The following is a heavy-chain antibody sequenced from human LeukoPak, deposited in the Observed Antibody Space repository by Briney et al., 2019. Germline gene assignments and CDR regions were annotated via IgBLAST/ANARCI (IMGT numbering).Heavy chain of an antibody. CDR3: ARSKLVPDAFDI. Sequence: SVKVSCKASGGTFSSYAISWVRQAPGQGLEWMGGIIPIFGTANYAQKFQGRVTMTTDTSTSTAYMELRSLRSDDTAVYYCARSKLVPDAFDIWGQGTMVTVSS. CDR2: IIPIFGTA. V-gene: IGHV1-69*05. J-gene: IGHJ3*02. CDR1: GGTFSSYA. D-gene: IGHD1-1*01.